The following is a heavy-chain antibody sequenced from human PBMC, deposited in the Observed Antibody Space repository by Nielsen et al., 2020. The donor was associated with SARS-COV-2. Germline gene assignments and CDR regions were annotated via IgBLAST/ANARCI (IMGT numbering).Heavy chain of an antibody. Sequence: SETLSLTCAVYGGSFSDYYWSWIRQPPGKGLEWIGEINHSGSTNFNPSLKSRVTISVDTSKNQFSLELTSVTAADTAVYFCARPYRGQSSGWEAFTNYYYYMDVWGTGTTVTVSS. V-gene: IGHV4-34*01. CDR1: GGSFSDYY. J-gene: IGHJ6*03. D-gene: IGHD6-19*01. CDR2: INHSGST. CDR3: ARPYRGQSSGWEAFTNYYYYMDV.